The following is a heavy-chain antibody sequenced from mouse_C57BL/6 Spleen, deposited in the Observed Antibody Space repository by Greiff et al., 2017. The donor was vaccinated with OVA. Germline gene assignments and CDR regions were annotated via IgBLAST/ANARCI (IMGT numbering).Heavy chain of an antibody. V-gene: IGHV1-52*01. CDR3: ARGEGNYAWFAY. J-gene: IGHJ3*01. D-gene: IGHD2-1*01. Sequence: QVQLQQPGAELVRPGSSVKLSCKASGYTFTSYWMHWVKQRPIQGLEWIGNIDPSDSGTHYNQKFKDKATLTVDKSSSTAYMQLSSLTSEASAVYYCARGEGNYAWFAYWGQGTLVTVSA. CDR2: IDPSDSGT. CDR1: GYTFTSYW.